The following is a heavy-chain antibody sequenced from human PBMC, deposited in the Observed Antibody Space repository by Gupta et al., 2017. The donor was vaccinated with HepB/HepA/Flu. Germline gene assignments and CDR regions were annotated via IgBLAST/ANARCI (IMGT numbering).Heavy chain of an antibody. V-gene: IGHV3-33*01. CDR2: IWYDGSNK. D-gene: IGHD6-13*01. CDR1: GFTFSIFG. Sequence: QEQLVESGGGVVQPGRSLRLSCAASGFTFSIFGMHWVRQAPGKGLEWVAVIWYDGSNKYYADSVKGRFTISRDNSKNTLYLQMNSLRAEDTAVYYCARALRSSWYGIDPWGQGTLVTVSS. CDR3: ARALRSSWYGIDP. J-gene: IGHJ5*02.